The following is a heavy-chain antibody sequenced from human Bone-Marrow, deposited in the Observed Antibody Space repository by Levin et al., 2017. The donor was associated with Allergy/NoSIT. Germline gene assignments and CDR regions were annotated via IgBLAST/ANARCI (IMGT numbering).Heavy chain of an antibody. J-gene: IGHJ4*02. CDR3: VKDPNWNDAY. CDR2: IGVDGGDR. CDR1: GFTFSSSS. D-gene: IGHD1-1*01. V-gene: IGHV3-23*02. Sequence: GASVKVSCVGSGFTFSSSSMGWARQAPGKGLEWVSDIGVDGGDRHYGDFVKGRFTISRDNSKNTLYLQMNSLRVEDTAVYYCVKDPNWNDAYWGQGTLVTVSS.